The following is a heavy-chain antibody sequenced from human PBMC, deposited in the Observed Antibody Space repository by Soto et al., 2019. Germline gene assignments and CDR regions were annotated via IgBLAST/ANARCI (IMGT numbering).Heavy chain of an antibody. J-gene: IGHJ5*02. V-gene: IGHV1-3*05. CDR3: AGDFSGFDP. Sequence: QVQLVQSGAEERKPGASVKVSCKSSGYTFTSYAMHWVRQAPGQRLEWMGWINAGNGNTKYSQKFQGRVTITRNTSANTAYMELSSLISEYTAVYYFAGDFSGFDPWGQGALVTVSS. D-gene: IGHD3-10*01. CDR2: INAGNGNT. CDR1: GYTFTSYA.